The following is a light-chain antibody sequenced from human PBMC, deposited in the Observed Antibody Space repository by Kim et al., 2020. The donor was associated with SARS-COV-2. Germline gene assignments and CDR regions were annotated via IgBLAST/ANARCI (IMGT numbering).Light chain of an antibody. CDR2: QDS. CDR3: QAWDRTTAV. J-gene: IGLJ2*01. CDR1: KLGDKY. Sequence: SYELTQPPSVSVSTGQTASITCTGDKLGDKYACWYQQKPGQSPVLVIYQDSKRPSGIPERFSGSNSGNTATLTISGSQAMDEADYYCQAWDRTTAVFGG. V-gene: IGLV3-1*01.